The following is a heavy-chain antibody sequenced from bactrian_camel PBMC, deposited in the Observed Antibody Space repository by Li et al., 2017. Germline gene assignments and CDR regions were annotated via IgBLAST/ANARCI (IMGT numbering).Heavy chain of an antibody. CDR3: AADWSCRSDYES. V-gene: IGHV3S26*01. D-gene: IGHD4*01. CDR2: IDTDGTA. CDR1: GYGFSYSSYC. Sequence: QLVESGGGSVQAGGSLRLSCVASGYGFSYSSYCVNWFRQAPGKEREGVAAIDTDGTATYADSVKGRFTISQDKAKNTLWLQMNNLKPEDTGMYYCAADWSCRSDYESWGQGTQVTVS. J-gene: IGHJ4*01.